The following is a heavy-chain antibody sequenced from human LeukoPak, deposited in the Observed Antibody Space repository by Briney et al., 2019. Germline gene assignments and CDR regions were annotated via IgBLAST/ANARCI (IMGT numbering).Heavy chain of an antibody. CDR1: GFTFNSYW. V-gene: IGHV3-74*01. J-gene: IGHJ4*02. Sequence: TGGSLRLSCAASGFTFNSYWMHWVRQAPGKGLVWVSRIKSDGSNTNYADSVKGRFTISRDNARNTLHLQMNSLRAEDTAVYYCARGGYYGSGRYYFDSWGQGTLVTVSS. D-gene: IGHD3-3*01. CDR2: IKSDGSNT. CDR3: ARGGYYGSGRYYFDS.